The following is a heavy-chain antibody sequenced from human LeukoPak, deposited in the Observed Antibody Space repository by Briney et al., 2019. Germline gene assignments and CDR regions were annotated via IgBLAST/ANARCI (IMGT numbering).Heavy chain of an antibody. V-gene: IGHV3-30-3*01. Sequence: GGSLRLSCAASGFTFNKYAMHWVRQAPGKGLEWVAVVSYLGNDKFYADSVKGRFTISRDNSKNTLYLQMNSLRAEDTAVYYCARTREQWQVLDYWGQGTLVTVS. J-gene: IGHJ4*02. CDR3: ARTREQWQVLDY. D-gene: IGHD6-19*01. CDR1: GFTFNKYA. CDR2: VSYLGNDK.